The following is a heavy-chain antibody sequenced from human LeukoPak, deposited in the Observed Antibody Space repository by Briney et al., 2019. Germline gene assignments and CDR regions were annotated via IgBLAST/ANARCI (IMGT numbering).Heavy chain of an antibody. CDR2: IRYDGSYK. V-gene: IGHV3-30*02. J-gene: IGHJ4*02. CDR1: GFTFSSYG. Sequence: PGGSLRLSCAASGFTFSSYGMHWVRQAPGKGLEWVAFIRYDGSYKYYADSVKGRFTISRDNSKNTLYMQMNSLTAEDTAVYYCAKDLASDYWGQGTLVTVSS. CDR3: AKDLASDY.